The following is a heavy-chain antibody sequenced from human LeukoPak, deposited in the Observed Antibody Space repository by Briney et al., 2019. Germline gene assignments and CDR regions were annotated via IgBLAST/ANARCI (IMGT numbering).Heavy chain of an antibody. CDR3: AKDYYDSSGSSDAYDY. V-gene: IGHV3-23*01. Sequence: GGSLRLSCAASGFTFSSYAMSWVRQAPGKGLEWVSAISGSGGSTYYADSVKGRFTISRDNSKNTLYLQMNSLRAEDTAVYYCAKDYYDSSGSSDAYDYWGQGTLVTVSS. J-gene: IGHJ4*02. CDR1: GFTFSSYA. D-gene: IGHD3-22*01. CDR2: ISGSGGST.